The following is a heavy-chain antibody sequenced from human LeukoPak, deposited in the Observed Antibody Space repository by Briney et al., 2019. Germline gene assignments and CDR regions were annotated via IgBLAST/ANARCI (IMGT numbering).Heavy chain of an antibody. CDR3: AKDLSSFIDY. Sequence: GGSLRLSCAASGFTFSSYWMHWVRQAPGKGLEWVSSISSSSSYIYYADSVKGRFTISRDNAKNSLYLQMNSLRAEDTAVYYCAKDLSSFIDYWGQGTLVTVSS. J-gene: IGHJ4*02. V-gene: IGHV3-21*01. CDR1: GFTFSSYW. CDR2: ISSSSSYI.